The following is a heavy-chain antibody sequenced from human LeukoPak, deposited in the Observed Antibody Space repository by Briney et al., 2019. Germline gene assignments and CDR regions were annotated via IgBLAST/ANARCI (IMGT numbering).Heavy chain of an antibody. V-gene: IGHV4-34*01. D-gene: IGHD2-2*03. J-gene: IGHJ4*02. CDR2: INHSGST. CDR1: GGSFSGYY. CDR3: ARPYGYCSSTSCHGEYFDY. Sequence: SETLSLTCAVYGGSFSGYYWSWIRQPPGKGLEWIGEINHSGSTNYNPSLKSRVTISVDTSKNQFSLKLSSVTAADTAVYYCARPYGYCSSTSCHGEYFDYWGQGTLVTVSS.